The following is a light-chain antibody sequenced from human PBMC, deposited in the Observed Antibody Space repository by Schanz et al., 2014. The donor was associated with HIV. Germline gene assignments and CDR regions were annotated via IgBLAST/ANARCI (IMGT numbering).Light chain of an antibody. J-gene: IGLJ2*01. V-gene: IGLV2-8*01. Sequence: QSALTQPPSASGSPGQSVNISCTGTSSDVGGYYYVSWYQQHPGKAPKLMIYEVSKRPSGVPDRFSGSKSGNTASLTVSGLQAEDEADYYCQSYDSSLRVVVFGGGTKLTVL. CDR1: SSDVGGYYY. CDR3: QSYDSSLRVVV. CDR2: EVS.